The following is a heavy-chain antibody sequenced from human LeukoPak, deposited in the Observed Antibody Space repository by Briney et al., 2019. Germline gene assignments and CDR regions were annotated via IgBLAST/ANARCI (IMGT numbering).Heavy chain of an antibody. CDR3: AKDISGYYDSSGYFDY. Sequence: PGGSLRLSCAASGFTFDDYAMHWVRQAPGKGLEWVSGISWNSGSIVYADSVKGRFTISRDNAKNSLYLQMNSLRAEDTALYYCAKDISGYYDSSGYFDYWGQGTLVTVSS. V-gene: IGHV3-9*01. CDR2: ISWNSGSI. D-gene: IGHD3-22*01. CDR1: GFTFDDYA. J-gene: IGHJ4*02.